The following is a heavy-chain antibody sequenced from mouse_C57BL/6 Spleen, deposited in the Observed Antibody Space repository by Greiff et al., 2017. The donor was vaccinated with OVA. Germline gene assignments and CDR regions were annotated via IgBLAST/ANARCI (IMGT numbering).Heavy chain of an antibody. Sequence: EVQGVESGGGLVKPGGSLKLSCAASGFTFSDYGMHWVRQAPEKGLEWVAYISSGSSTIYYADTVKGRFTLSRDNAKNTLFLQMTSLRSEDTAMYYCARTGKIGSSCWYFDVWGTGTTVTVSS. CDR1: GFTFSDYG. CDR3: ARTGKIGSSCWYFDV. CDR2: ISSGSSTI. J-gene: IGHJ1*03. D-gene: IGHD1-1*01. V-gene: IGHV5-17*01.